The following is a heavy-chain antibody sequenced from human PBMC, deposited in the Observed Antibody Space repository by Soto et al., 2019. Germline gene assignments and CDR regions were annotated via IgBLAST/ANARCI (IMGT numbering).Heavy chain of an antibody. CDR2: ISYDDSYK. CDR3: AGGDYGDSIDY. Sequence: QVHLVESGGGVVQPGRSLRLSCAASGFTFDNYGMLWVRQAPGKGLEWVALISYDDSYKYYTDSVRGRFPISRDNSKNMVFLQMNSLKGDDTAVYYCAGGDYGDSIDYWGQGTLVTVSS. J-gene: IGHJ4*02. CDR1: GFTFDNYG. V-gene: IGHV3-33*01. D-gene: IGHD4-17*01.